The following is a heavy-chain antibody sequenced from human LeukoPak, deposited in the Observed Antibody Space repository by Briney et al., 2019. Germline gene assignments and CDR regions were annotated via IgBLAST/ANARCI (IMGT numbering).Heavy chain of an antibody. D-gene: IGHD2-2*01. CDR3: ARRYCSSASCLFDY. CDR2: VSSSGTTM. V-gene: IGHV3-48*03. Sequence: GGSLRLSCAASGFTFNTYEMSWVRQAPGKGLAWVSFVSSSGTTMYHADSVKGRFTISRDNAKNSLYLQMNSLRAEDTAVYYCARRYCSSASCLFDYWGQGTLVTVSS. CDR1: GFTFNTYE. J-gene: IGHJ4*02.